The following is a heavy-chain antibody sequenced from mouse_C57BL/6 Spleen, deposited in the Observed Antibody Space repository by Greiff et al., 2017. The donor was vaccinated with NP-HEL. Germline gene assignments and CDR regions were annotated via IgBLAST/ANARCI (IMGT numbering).Heavy chain of an antibody. CDR2: IDPNSGGT. CDR1: GYTFTSYW. D-gene: IGHD1-1*01. Sequence: QVQLKQPGAELVKPGASVKLSCKASGYTFTSYWMHWVKQRPGRGLEWIGRIDPNSGGTKYNEKFKSKATLTVDKTSSTAYMQLSSLTSEDSAVYYCARSVIIVDTGYFDVWGTGTTVTVSS. V-gene: IGHV1-72*01. CDR3: ARSVIIVDTGYFDV. J-gene: IGHJ1*03.